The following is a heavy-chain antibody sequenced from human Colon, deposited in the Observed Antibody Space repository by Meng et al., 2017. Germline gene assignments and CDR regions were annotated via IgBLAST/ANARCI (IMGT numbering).Heavy chain of an antibody. J-gene: IGHJ2*01. CDR3: ARGVETMIRGVKWYFDL. Sequence: VLLQEWSPGLVKPSQTLSLTCTVSGDDINNYYWSWIRQSPGKGLEWLGCVYSSGSAYYSPSLKSRLNMSVDRTKNQLSLKVTSVTAADTAVYYCARGVETMIRGVKWYFDLWGRGALVTVSS. CDR1: GDDINNYY. D-gene: IGHD3-10*01. V-gene: IGHV4-4*07. CDR2: VYSSGSA.